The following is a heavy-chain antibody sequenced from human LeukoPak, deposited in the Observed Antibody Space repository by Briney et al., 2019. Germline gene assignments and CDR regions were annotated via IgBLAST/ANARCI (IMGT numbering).Heavy chain of an antibody. CDR1: GGTLNSYV. D-gene: IGHD5-18*01. V-gene: IGHV1-69*06. Sequence: SVKVSCKASGGTLNSYVISWVRQAPGQGLEWMGGIIPISGTTIYAQKFQGRVTMTEDTSTDTAYMELSSLRSEDTAVYYCATRKQLWLTGFPALDYWGQGTLVTVSS. J-gene: IGHJ4*02. CDR2: IIPISGTT. CDR3: ATRKQLWLTGFPALDY.